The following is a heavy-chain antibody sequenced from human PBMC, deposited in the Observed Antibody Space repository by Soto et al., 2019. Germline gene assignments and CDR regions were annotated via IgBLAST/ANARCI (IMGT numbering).Heavy chain of an antibody. Sequence: QITLNESGPTLVKPTQTLTLTCTFSGFSLSTRDVGVGWIRQPPGEALEWLGVVYWDDCKTYSPSLESRLTIPKDTPKNQVVLRMTKMDPVDTATYYCAHCRGGVASFWGQGTLVTVSS. D-gene: IGHD2-2*01. V-gene: IGHV2-5*02. CDR2: VYWDDCK. J-gene: IGHJ4*02. CDR3: AHCRGGVASF. CDR1: GFSLSTRDVG.